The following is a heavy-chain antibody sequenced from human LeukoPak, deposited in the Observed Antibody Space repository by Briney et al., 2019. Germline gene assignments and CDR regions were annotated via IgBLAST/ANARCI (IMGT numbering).Heavy chain of an antibody. CDR2: IKQDGSEK. D-gene: IGHD6-19*01. CDR1: GFTFSSYW. V-gene: IGHV3-7*01. J-gene: IGHJ4*02. Sequence: PGGSLRLSCAASGFTFSSYWISWVRQAPGKGLEWVANIKQDGSEKYYVDSVKGRFTISRDNAKNSLYLQMNSLRAEDTAVYYCARDAVVAVAGMYYFDYWGQGTLVTASS. CDR3: ARDAVVAVAGMYYFDY.